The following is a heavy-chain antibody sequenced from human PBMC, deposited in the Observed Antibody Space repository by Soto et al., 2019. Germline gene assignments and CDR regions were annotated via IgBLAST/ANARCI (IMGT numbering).Heavy chain of an antibody. CDR2: IKQDGSEI. V-gene: IGHV3-7*01. CDR1: GFTFSSYW. Sequence: PGGSLRLSCAASGFTFSSYWTTWVRQAPGKGLEWVANIKQDGSEIYYVDSVKGRFTISRDNAKNSLYLQMNSLRAEDTAVYYCATDLGYDFWSGYSPYYGMDVWGQGTTVTVSS. CDR3: ATDLGYDFWSGYSPYYGMDV. D-gene: IGHD3-3*01. J-gene: IGHJ6*02.